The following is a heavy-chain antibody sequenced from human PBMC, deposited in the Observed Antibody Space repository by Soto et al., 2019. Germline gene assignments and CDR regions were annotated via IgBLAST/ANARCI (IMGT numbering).Heavy chain of an antibody. V-gene: IGHV3-30*01. J-gene: IGHJ4*02. Sequence: PGGSLRLSCAACGFTFSLYAMQGVRQAPGKGLEWVAVISYEGDNKYYADSVRGRFTISRDTSKNAVYVQMNSLSPKDTALYSCARGVPDVKVVGAPPGFWGQGTLVTVSS. CDR1: GFTFSLYA. CDR2: ISYEGDNK. D-gene: IGHD1-26*01. CDR3: ARGVPDVKVVGAPPGF.